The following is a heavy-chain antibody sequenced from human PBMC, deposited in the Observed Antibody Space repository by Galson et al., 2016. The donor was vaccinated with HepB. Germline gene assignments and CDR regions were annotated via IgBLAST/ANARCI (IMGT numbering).Heavy chain of an antibody. CDR1: GFVFSHFG. Sequence: SLRLSCAASGFVFSHFGLSWVRQAPGKGLEWFASISTRRTTYYSDYVQGRFTISRDNSNNTPYLQMNGLRAEDTAVYYCAKERLVRRIFDHWGQGTLLTVSS. CDR2: ISTRRTT. D-gene: IGHD1-1*01. V-gene: IGHV3-23*01. J-gene: IGHJ4*02. CDR3: AKERLVRRIFDH.